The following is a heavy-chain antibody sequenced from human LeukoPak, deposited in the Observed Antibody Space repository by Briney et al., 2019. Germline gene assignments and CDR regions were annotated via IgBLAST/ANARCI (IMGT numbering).Heavy chain of an antibody. CDR3: ARDLAFSSGQDY. CDR2: ISSSSSYI. D-gene: IGHD6-19*01. V-gene: IGHV3-21*01. Sequence: GGSLRVSCAASGFTFSSYSMNWVRQAPGKGLEWVSSISSSSSYIYYADSVKGRFTISRDNAKNSLYLQMNSLRAEDTAVYYCARDLAFSSGQDYWGQGTLVTVSS. J-gene: IGHJ4*02. CDR1: GFTFSSYS.